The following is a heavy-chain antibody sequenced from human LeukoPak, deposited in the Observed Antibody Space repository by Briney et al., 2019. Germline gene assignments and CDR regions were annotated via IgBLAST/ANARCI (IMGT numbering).Heavy chain of an antibody. J-gene: IGHJ4*02. Sequence: GGSLRLSCEASGFTFSSHAMHWVRQAPGKGLEWVAFISYEGSIKYYADSVKGRFTISRDNSKNTLSLQVNSLRAEDTAMYYCARDKGYGSDYWGPGVQVTVSS. CDR3: ARDKGYGSDY. CDR1: GFTFSSHA. V-gene: IGHV3-30*04. D-gene: IGHD3-10*01. CDR2: ISYEGSIK.